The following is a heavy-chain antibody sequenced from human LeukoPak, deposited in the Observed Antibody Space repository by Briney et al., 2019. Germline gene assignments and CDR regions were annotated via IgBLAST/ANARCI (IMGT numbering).Heavy chain of an antibody. D-gene: IGHD3-10*02. CDR3: AELGITMIGGV. V-gene: IGHV3-49*04. J-gene: IGHJ6*04. Sequence: GGSLRLSCSTSGFTFGGYSMNWVRQAPGKGLEWVGFIRGKAYGATTEYAASVKGRFTISRDDSKSIAYLQMNSLKTEDTAVYYCAELGITMIGGVWGKGTTVTISS. CDR2: IRGKAYGATT. CDR1: GFTFGGYS.